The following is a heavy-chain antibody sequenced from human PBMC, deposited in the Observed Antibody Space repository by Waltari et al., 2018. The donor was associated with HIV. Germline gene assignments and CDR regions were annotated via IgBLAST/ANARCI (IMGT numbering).Heavy chain of an antibody. J-gene: IGHJ3*01. V-gene: IGHV3-73*02. CDR2: IRSKANGYTT. Sequence: EVQLVESGGGLVQPGESLKLSCEASGFTFSRYATHWVRQAPGKGLDWIGRIRSKANGYTTAYGASVKGRFIISRDDSKNTAYLQMSSLKTEDTALFYCTRLSGNDAFDVWGQGTLVTVSS. D-gene: IGHD1-1*01. CDR3: TRLSGNDAFDV. CDR1: GFTFSRYA.